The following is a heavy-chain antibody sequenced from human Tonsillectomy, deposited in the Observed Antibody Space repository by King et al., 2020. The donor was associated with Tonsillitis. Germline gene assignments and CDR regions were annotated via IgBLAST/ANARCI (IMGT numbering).Heavy chain of an antibody. J-gene: IGHJ4*01. CDR1: GSIFNNYA. CDR2: ISGSGDST. Sequence: VQLVESGGGLVQPGESLRLSCAASGSIFNNYAMSWVRQAPGKGLEWGSAISGSGDSTNYXXSXXGRXTIXXDNPKNTLXLHINSQRVEDTALYYCARVXXXGXXXXXXXXXYWGXXXLVTVXS. V-gene: IGHV3-23*04. CDR3: ARVXXXGXXXXXXXXXY.